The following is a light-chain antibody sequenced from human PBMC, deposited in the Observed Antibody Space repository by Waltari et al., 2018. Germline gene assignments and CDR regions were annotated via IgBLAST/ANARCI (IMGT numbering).Light chain of an antibody. CDR3: QQYYSTTLT. CDR1: QSVLYSSNNKNY. J-gene: IGKJ4*01. V-gene: IGKV4-1*01. CDR2: WAS. Sequence: DIVMTQSPTSLAVSLCQRATINCKSSQSVLYSSNNKNYLSWYQQKPGQPPKLLIYWASTRESGVPERFSGSGSGTDFTLNISSLQAEDVAVYYCQQYYSTTLTFGGGTKVEIK.